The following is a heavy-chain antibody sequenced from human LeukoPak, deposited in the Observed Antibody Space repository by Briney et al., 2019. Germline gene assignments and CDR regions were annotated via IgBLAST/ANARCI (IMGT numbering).Heavy chain of an antibody. CDR1: GFTFISYG. CDR3: ANGRGYDSSGYYFYNWFDP. CDR2: IRYDGSNK. J-gene: IGHJ5*02. Sequence: PGGALRLSCAASGFTFISYGMHWGRQAPGKGLEWVAFIRYDGSNKYYADSVKGRFTISRDNSKNTLYLQMNSLRAEDTAVYYCANGRGYDSSGYYFYNWFDPWGQGTLVTVSS. V-gene: IGHV3-30*02. D-gene: IGHD3-22*01.